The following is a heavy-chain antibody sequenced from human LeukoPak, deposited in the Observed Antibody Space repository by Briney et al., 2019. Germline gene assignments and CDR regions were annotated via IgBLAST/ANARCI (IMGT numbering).Heavy chain of an antibody. CDR2: ISDVGGST. J-gene: IGHJ4*02. CDR1: GFTFSSYA. CDR3: AKGLGSSGWSLSTFDY. D-gene: IGHD6-19*01. Sequence: PGGSLRLSCAASGFTFSSYAMTWVRQVPGKGLEWVSSISDVGGSTYYADSVKGRFTISRDNSKNTLYLQMNTLRAEDTAVYYCAKGLGSSGWSLSTFDYGGQGTLVTVST. V-gene: IGHV3-23*01.